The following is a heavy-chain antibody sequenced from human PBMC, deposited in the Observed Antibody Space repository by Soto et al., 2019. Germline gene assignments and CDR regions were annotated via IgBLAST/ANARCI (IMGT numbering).Heavy chain of an antibody. CDR1: GFTFSSYA. D-gene: IGHD3-16*01. CDR3: ARATLVAPWFDP. J-gene: IGHJ5*02. Sequence: QVQLVESGGGVVQPGRSLRLSCAASGFTFSSYAMHWVRQAPGKGLEWVAVISYDGSNKYYADSVKGRFTISRDNSKNTLYLQMNSLRAEDTAVYYCARATLVAPWFDPWGQGTLVTVSS. CDR2: ISYDGSNK. V-gene: IGHV3-30-3*01.